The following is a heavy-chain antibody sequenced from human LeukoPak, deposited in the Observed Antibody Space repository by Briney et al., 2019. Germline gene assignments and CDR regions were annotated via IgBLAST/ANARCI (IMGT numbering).Heavy chain of an antibody. J-gene: IGHJ5*02. CDR1: GGSFSGYY. CDR2: INHSGST. D-gene: IGHD3-10*01. V-gene: IGHV4-34*01. CDR3: ARKQGHYYGSGIWFDP. Sequence: SETLSLTCAVYGGSFSGYYWSWIRQPPGKGLEWIGEINHSGSTNYNPSLKSRVTISVDTSKNQFSLKLSSVTAADTAVYYCARKQGHYYGSGIWFDPWGQGTLVTVSS.